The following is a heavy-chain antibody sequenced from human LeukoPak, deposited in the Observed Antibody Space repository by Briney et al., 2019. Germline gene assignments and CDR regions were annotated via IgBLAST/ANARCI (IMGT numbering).Heavy chain of an antibody. Sequence: ASVKVCCKASGYDFTTNYIHWVRQAPGQGLEWMGTINPSVGSTTYGQRFQGTVTMTRDTSTTTVYMDLSSLTSEDTAIYYCAKGYCTGASCYVLDSWGQGTLVTVSS. CDR1: GYDFTTNY. CDR3: AKGYCTGASCYVLDS. CDR2: INPSVGST. V-gene: IGHV1-46*01. D-gene: IGHD2-15*01. J-gene: IGHJ4*02.